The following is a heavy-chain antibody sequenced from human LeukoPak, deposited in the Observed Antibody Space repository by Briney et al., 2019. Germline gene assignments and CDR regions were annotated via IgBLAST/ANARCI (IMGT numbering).Heavy chain of an antibody. CDR3: AKDRGIAHYFDY. J-gene: IGHJ4*02. V-gene: IGHV3-30*02. D-gene: IGHD6-13*01. CDR2: IGYGACSI. CDR1: GFSFSSYG. Sequence: GGSLRLSCEASGFSFSSYGMHWVRQAPGMGLECVALIGYGACSIHYADSVKGRFTISRDNSKNTLYLQMDSLIAEDTAVYYCAKDRGIAHYFDYWGQGSLVTVSS.